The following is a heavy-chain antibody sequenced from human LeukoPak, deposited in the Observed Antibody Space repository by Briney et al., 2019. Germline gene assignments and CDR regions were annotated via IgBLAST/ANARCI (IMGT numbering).Heavy chain of an antibody. V-gene: IGHV3-23*01. CDR2: ISGSGAST. CDR1: GFTFSSYA. D-gene: IGHD1-26*01. J-gene: IGHJ4*02. CDR3: TRLTGVGSYQHLDY. Sequence: GGSLRLSCAASGFTFSSYAMSWVRQAPGKGLEWVSAISGSGASTYYADSVKGRFTISRDNSKNTLYVRMNSLRAEDTAVYYCTRLTGVGSYQHLDYWGQGTLVTVSS.